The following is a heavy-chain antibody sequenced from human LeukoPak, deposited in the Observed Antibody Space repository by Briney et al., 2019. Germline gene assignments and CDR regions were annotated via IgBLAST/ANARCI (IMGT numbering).Heavy chain of an antibody. D-gene: IGHD1-26*01. CDR1: GFTSSSYW. CDR2: INSDGSST. J-gene: IGHJ4*02. Sequence: GSLILSCAASGFTSSSYWMHWVRQAPGKGLVWVSRINSDGSSTDYVDSVKGRFTISRGSARNTVYLQMNSLRAEDTAVYYCVSRWELLHWGQGTLVTVSS. V-gene: IGHV3-74*01. CDR3: VSRWELLH.